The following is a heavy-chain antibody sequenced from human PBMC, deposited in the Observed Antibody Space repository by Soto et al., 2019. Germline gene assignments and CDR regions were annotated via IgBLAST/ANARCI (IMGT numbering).Heavy chain of an antibody. CDR3: GRDHVVVGATFRAGYYGMDV. D-gene: IGHD2-15*01. J-gene: IGHJ6*02. V-gene: IGHV3-30-3*01. CDR2: ISYDGSNK. Sequence: QVQLVESGGGVVQPGRSLRLSCAASGFTFSSYAMHWVRQAPGKGLEWVAVISYDGSNKYYADSVKGRFTISSDKPKNTLYLQLNSLRAEDTAVYYRGRDHVVVGATFRAGYYGMDVWGQGTTVTVSS. CDR1: GFTFSSYA.